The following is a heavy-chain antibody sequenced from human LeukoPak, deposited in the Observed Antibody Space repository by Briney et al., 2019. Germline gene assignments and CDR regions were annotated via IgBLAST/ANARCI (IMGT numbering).Heavy chain of an antibody. D-gene: IGHD3-3*01. J-gene: IGHJ6*02. Sequence: GRSLRLSCAASGFTFDDYVMHWVRQAPGKGLEWVSNISWNSRSIGYADSVKGRFTISRDNAKNSLYLQMNSLRAEDTALYYCAKDKYCDNDYYFYGLDVWGQGTTVTVSS. CDR2: ISWNSRSI. CDR1: GFTFDDYV. CDR3: AKDKYCDNDYYFYGLDV. V-gene: IGHV3-9*01.